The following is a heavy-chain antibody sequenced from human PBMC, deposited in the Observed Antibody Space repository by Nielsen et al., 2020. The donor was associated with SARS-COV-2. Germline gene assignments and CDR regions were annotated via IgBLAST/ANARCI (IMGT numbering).Heavy chain of an antibody. J-gene: IGHJ5*02. Sequence: GESLKISCAASGFTFSSYWMSWVRQAPGKGLEWVANIKQDGSEKYYVDSVKGRFTISRDNAKNSLYLQMNSLRAEDTAVYYCARDSVQGVIHWFDPWGQGTLVTVSS. CDR2: IKQDGSEK. D-gene: IGHD3-10*01. V-gene: IGHV3-7*01. CDR1: GFTFSSYW. CDR3: ARDSVQGVIHWFDP.